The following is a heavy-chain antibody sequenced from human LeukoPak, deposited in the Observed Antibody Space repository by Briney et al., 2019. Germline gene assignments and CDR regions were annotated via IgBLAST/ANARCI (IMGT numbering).Heavy chain of an antibody. J-gene: IGHJ6*03. CDR2: ISYDGSNK. CDR1: GFSFSSYW. D-gene: IGHD6-13*01. V-gene: IGHV3-30*18. Sequence: PWGSLRLSCAASGFSFSSYWMSWVRQAPGKGLEWVAVISYDGSNKYYADSVKGRFTISRDNSKNTLYLQMNSLRAEDTAVYYCAKDSTAAGYYYYYYMDVWGKGTTVTVSS. CDR3: AKDSTAAGYYYYYYMDV.